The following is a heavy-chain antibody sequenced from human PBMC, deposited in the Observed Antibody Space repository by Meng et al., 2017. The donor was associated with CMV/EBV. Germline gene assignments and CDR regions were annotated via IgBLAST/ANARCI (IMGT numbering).Heavy chain of an antibody. V-gene: IGHV2-5*01. D-gene: IGHD3-22*01. CDR3: AHRSDYYDSSGKEYYFDY. J-gene: IGHJ4*02. CDR1: GYSISSGYY. CDR2: IYWNDDK. Sequence: TLSLTCTVSGYSISSGYYWGWIRQPPGKALEWLALIYWNDDKRYSPSLKSRLTITKDTSKNQVVLTMTNMDPVDTAAYYCAHRSDYYDSSGKEYYFDYWGQGTLVTVSS.